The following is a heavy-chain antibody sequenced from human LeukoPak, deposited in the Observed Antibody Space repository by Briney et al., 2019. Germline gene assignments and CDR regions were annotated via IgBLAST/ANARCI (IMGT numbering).Heavy chain of an antibody. J-gene: IGHJ4*02. V-gene: IGHV4-39*07. D-gene: IGHD1-26*01. CDR2: IYYSGST. Sequence: SETLSLTCTVSGGSISSSSYYWGWIRQPPGKGLEWIGSIYYSGSTYYNPSLKSRVTISVDTSKNQFSLKLSSVTAADTAVYYCARDEVGGSPDYWGQGTLVTVSS. CDR1: GGSISSSSYY. CDR3: ARDEVGGSPDY.